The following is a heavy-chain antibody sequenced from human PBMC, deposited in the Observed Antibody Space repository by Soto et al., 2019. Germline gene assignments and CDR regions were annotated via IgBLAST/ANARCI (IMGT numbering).Heavy chain of an antibody. CDR2: IWYDGSNK. CDR1: GFTFSSYG. V-gene: IGHV3-33*01. CDR3: ARDSSGWYRPYYYYGMDV. J-gene: IGHJ6*02. Sequence: SLRLSCAASGFTFSSYGMHWVRQAPGKGLEWVAVIWYDGSNKYYADSVKGRFTISRDNSKNTLYLQMNSLRAEDTAVYYCARDSSGWYRPYYYYGMDVWGQGTTVTVS. D-gene: IGHD6-19*01.